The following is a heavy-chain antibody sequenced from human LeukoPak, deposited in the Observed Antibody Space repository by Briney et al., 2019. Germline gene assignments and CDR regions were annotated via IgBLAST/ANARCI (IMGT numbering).Heavy chain of an antibody. CDR2: IYYSGST. D-gene: IGHD1-26*01. CDR3: ARNSVGATTGYYFDY. J-gene: IGHJ4*02. V-gene: IGHV4-59*08. Sequence: SETLSLTCTVSDGSISSYYWSWIRQPPGEGLEWIGYIYYSGSTNYNPSLKSRVTISVDTSKDQFSLKLSSVTAADTAVYYCARNSVGATTGYYFDYWGQGTLVTVSS. CDR1: DGSISSYY.